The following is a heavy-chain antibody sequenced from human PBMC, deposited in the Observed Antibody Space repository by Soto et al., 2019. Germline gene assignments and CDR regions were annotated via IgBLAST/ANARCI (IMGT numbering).Heavy chain of an antibody. CDR2: IYYSGRT. Sequence: QVQLQESGPGLVKPSETLSLTCTVSGGSISSYYWSWIRQPPGKGLEWIGYIYYSGRTNYNPSLNCRLTIPVKPSKILFSLNRISVTAADTALYYCARDMYYYDSSYPATGPYYSYYYGMYVWGQGTTVTVSS. V-gene: IGHV4-59*01. CDR1: GGSISSYY. CDR3: ARDMYYYDSSYPATGPYYSYYYGMYV. D-gene: IGHD3-22*01. J-gene: IGHJ6*02.